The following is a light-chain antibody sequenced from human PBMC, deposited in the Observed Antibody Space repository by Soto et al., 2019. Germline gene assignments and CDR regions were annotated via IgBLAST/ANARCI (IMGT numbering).Light chain of an antibody. Sequence: DIVMTQSRDSLSVSLGERATINCKSSQSVLYSSNNKNYLAWYQQKPGQPPKLLIYWASTRESGVPDRFSGSGSGTDFTLTISSLQAEDVAVYYCQQYYSTPPYTFGQGTKVDIK. J-gene: IGKJ2*01. CDR1: QSVLYSSNNKNY. CDR3: QQYYSTPPYT. CDR2: WAS. V-gene: IGKV4-1*01.